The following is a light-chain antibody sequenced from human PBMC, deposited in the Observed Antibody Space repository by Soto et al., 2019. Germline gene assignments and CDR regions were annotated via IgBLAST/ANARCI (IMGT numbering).Light chain of an antibody. CDR2: RNN. CDR3: AAWDDSSGWSRVV. CDR1: SSNIGSNY. V-gene: IGLV1-47*01. J-gene: IGLJ2*01. Sequence: QPVLTQPPSASGTPGQRVTISCSGSSSNIGSNYVYWYQQLPGTAPKLLIYRNNQRPSGVPDRFSGSKSGTSASLAISGLPSEDEADYYCAAWDDSSGWSRVVYGGGTKLTVL.